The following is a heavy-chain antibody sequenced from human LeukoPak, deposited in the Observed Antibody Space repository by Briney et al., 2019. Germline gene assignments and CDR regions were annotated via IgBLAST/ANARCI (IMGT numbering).Heavy chain of an antibody. D-gene: IGHD3-22*01. J-gene: IGHJ4*02. Sequence: MPSETLSLTCTVSGGSISSGGYYWSWIRQHPGKGLEWIGYIYYSGSTYYNPSLKSRVTISVDTSKNQFSLKLSSVTAADTAVYYCARNYYDSSGYYYFDYWGQGTLVTVSS. CDR2: IYYSGST. CDR1: GGSISSGGYY. V-gene: IGHV4-31*03. CDR3: ARNYYDSSGYYYFDY.